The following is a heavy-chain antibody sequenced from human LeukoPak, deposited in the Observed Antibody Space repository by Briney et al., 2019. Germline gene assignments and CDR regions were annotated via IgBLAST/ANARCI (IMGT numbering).Heavy chain of an antibody. CDR3: ARLVVPAATRYYYYYMDV. CDR2: IYTSGST. D-gene: IGHD2-2*01. V-gene: IGHV4-4*09. Sequence: SETLSLTCTVSGGSISSYYWSWVRQPPGKGLEWIGYIYTSGSTNYNPSLKSRVTISVDTSKNQFSLKLSSVTAADTAVYYCARLVVPAATRYYYYYMDVWGNGTTVTVSS. CDR1: GGSISSYY. J-gene: IGHJ6*03.